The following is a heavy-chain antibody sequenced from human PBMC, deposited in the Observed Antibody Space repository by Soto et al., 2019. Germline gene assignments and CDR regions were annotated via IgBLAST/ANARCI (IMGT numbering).Heavy chain of an antibody. CDR3: ARDFIVGAPDYFDY. CDR2: ISYDGRVK. J-gene: IGHJ4*02. CDR1: GFTFSDYP. D-gene: IGHD1-26*01. Sequence: QMQLVESGGGVVQPGRSLSLSCAASGFTFSDYPMHWVRQAPGKGLEWVAVISYDGRVKYYVDSVKGRFTISRDDSKNTLYLQMNSLRVDDTAVYYCARDFIVGAPDYFDYWGQGTLVTVSS. V-gene: IGHV3-30*04.